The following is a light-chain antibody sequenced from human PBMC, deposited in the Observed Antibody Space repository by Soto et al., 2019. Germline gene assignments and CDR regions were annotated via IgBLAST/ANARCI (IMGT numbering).Light chain of an antibody. J-gene: IGLJ1*01. CDR3: SSYTSSITYV. V-gene: IGLV2-14*01. CDR2: GVN. Sequence: QSVLTQPASVSGSPGQSITISCTGTSSDIGDYNYVSWYQQRPEKAPELMIYGVNNRPPGVSNRFSGSKSGNTASLTISGFQAEDEADYYCSSYTSSITYVFATGTKLTVL. CDR1: SSDIGDYNY.